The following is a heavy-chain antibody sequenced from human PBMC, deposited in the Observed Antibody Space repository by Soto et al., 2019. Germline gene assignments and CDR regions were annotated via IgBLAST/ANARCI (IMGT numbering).Heavy chain of an antibody. D-gene: IGHD2-21*01. CDR2: IRGEVYSYAT. CDR1: GFTLSGSA. J-gene: IGHJ4*02. CDR3: TTQEGEPRRNV. V-gene: IGHV3-73*02. Sequence: EVQLVESGGGLVQPGGSLKLSCAASGFTLSGSAIHWVRQASGKGLEWVGHIRGEVYSYATTYAASVKGRFTISRDDSKNTAYLQMSSLKTEDTAVYYCTTQEGEPRRNVWGQVTLVTVSS.